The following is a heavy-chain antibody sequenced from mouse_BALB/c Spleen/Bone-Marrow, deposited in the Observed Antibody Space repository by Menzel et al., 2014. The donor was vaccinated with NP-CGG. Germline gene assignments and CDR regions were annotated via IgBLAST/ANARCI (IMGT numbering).Heavy chain of an antibody. Sequence: DVMLVESGGGLVQPGGSRKLSCAASGFTFXSFGMHWVRQAPERGLEWVAYISSGSSTIFYADTVKGRFTISRDNPKNTLFLQMTNLRSEDTAMYYCARGGNWEDFDYWGQGTTLTVSS. CDR2: ISSGSSTI. J-gene: IGHJ2*01. CDR3: ARGGNWEDFDY. V-gene: IGHV5-17*02. CDR1: GFTFXSFG. D-gene: IGHD4-1*01.